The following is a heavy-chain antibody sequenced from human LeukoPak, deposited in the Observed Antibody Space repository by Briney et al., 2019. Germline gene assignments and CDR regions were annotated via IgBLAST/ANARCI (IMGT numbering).Heavy chain of an antibody. CDR2: IYSVGST. D-gene: IGHD5-24*01. J-gene: IGHJ4*02. V-gene: IGHV3-53*01. Sequence: GGSLRLSCAASGFTVSSNYMSWVRQAPGKGLEWVSIIYSVGSTYYADSVKGRFTISRDNSKNTLYLQMNSLRAEDTAVYYCAKRATDGPDYWGQGTLVTVSS. CDR3: AKRATDGPDY. CDR1: GFTVSSNY.